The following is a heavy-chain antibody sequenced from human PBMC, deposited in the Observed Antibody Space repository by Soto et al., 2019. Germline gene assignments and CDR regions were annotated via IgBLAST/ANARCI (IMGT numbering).Heavy chain of an antibody. CDR3: ARGDFDSSANYYAGWFDP. V-gene: IGHV1-2*02. Sequence: ASVKVSCKASGYTFTAYYMHWLRQAPGQGLEWMGWINPNSGGTKYAQKFQGRVTMTNDTSISTAYMELSRLGSDDTAVYYCARGDFDSSANYYAGWFDPWGQGTLVTVSS. CDR1: GYTFTAYY. D-gene: IGHD3-22*01. J-gene: IGHJ5*02. CDR2: INPNSGGT.